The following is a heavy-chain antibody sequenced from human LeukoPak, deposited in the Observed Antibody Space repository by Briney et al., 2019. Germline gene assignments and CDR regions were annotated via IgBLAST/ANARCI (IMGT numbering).Heavy chain of an antibody. J-gene: IGHJ4*02. CDR3: ARLSGGYSSSTYYFDH. CDR2: IYYSGST. CDR1: GGSISSSSYY. V-gene: IGHV4-39*01. D-gene: IGHD6-13*01. Sequence: PSETLSLTCTVSGGSISSSSYYWGWIRQPPGKGPEWIGSIYYSGSTYYNPSLKSRVTISVDTSKNQFSLKLSSVTAADTAVYYCARLSGGYSSSTYYFDHWGQGTLVTVSS.